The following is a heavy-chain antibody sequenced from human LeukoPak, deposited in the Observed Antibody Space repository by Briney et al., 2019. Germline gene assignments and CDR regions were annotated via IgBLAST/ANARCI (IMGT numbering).Heavy chain of an antibody. V-gene: IGHV3-23*01. CDR2: ISGSGGST. D-gene: IGHD3-22*01. J-gene: IGHJ4*02. CDR1: GFTFSSYA. Sequence: PGGSLRLSCAASGFTFSSYAMSWVRQAPGKGLEWVSAISGSGGSTYYADSVKGRFTISRDNSKNTLYLQMNSLRAEDTAVYYRAKPLQYYYDSSGYLHWGQGTLVTVSS. CDR3: AKPLQYYYDSSGYLH.